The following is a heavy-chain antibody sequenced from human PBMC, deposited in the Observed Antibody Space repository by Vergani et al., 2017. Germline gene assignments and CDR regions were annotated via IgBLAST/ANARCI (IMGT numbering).Heavy chain of an antibody. CDR1: GYSISSGYY. CDR2: IYHSGST. J-gene: IGHJ4*02. V-gene: IGHV4-38-2*01. D-gene: IGHD1-1*01. CDR3: ARHKINWNAFGY. Sequence: QVQLQESGPGLVKPSETLSLTCAVSGYSISSGYYWGWIRQPPGKGLEWIGSIYHSGSTYYNPSLKGRVTISVDTSKNQFSLKLSSVTASDTAVYYCARHKINWNAFGYWGQGTLVTVSS.